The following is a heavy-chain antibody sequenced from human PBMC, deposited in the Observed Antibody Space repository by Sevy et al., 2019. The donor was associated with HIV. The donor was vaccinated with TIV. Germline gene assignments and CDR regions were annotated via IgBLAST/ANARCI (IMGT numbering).Heavy chain of an antibody. CDR3: TRPPIVVVPAAPSYNDGDV. CDR1: GFTFSGSA. D-gene: IGHD2-2*01. Sequence: GGSLRLSCAASGFTFSGSAMHWVRQASGKGLEWVGRIRSKANSYATAYAASVKGRFTISRDDSKNTAYLQMNSLKTEDTAVYYCTRPPIVVVPAAPSYNDGDVWGQGTTVTVSS. J-gene: IGHJ6*02. V-gene: IGHV3-73*01. CDR2: IRSKANSYAT.